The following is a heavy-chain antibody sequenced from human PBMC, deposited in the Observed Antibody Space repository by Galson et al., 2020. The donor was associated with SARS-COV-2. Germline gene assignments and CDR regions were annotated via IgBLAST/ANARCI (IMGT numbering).Heavy chain of an antibody. CDR2: MNPHSGNT. D-gene: IGHD4-17*01. Sequence: ASAKVFCKASGYTFTSYEINWVRQAPGQGLEWMGWMNPHSGNTGYAQKFQGRVTMTRTTSISTAYMELNSLTSEDTAVYYCARSYDDFATWFDPWGQGTLVTVSS. V-gene: IGHV1-8*01. J-gene: IGHJ5*02. CDR3: ARSYDDFATWFDP. CDR1: GYTFTSYE.